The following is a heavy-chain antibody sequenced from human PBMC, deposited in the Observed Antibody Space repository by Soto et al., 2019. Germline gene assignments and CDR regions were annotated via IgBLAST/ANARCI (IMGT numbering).Heavy chain of an antibody. D-gene: IGHD2-2*01. CDR3: AREYCSSTSCYSRFDY. V-gene: IGHV1-2*02. J-gene: IGHJ4*02. CDR1: GYTFTGYY. CDR2: INPNSGGT. Sequence: ASVKVSCKASGYTFTGYYMHWVRQAPGQGLEWMGWINPNSGGTNYAQRFRGRVTMTRDTSISTAYMELSRLRSDDTAVYYCAREYCSSTSCYSRFDYWGQGTLVTVSS.